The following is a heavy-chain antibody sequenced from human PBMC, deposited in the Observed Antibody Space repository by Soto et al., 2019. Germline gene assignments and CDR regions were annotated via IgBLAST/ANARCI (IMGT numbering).Heavy chain of an antibody. J-gene: IGHJ5*02. CDR1: GYTFTSYG. D-gene: IGHD5-18*01. CDR2: NSAYNGNT. CDR3: ARDRRGTAMVTNWFDP. V-gene: IGHV1-18*01. Sequence: QVQLVQSGAEVKKPGASVKVSCKASGYTFTSYGISWVQQAPGQGLEWMGWNSAYNGNTNYAQKLQGRVTMTTDTSTSTAYMELSSLRSDDTAVYYCARDRRGTAMVTNWFDPWGQGTLVTVSS.